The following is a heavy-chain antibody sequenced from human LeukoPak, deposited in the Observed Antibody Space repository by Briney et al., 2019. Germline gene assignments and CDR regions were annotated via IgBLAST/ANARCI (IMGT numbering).Heavy chain of an antibody. CDR3: ARDLENYYDSSGPVFDY. V-gene: IGHV1-69*13. J-gene: IGHJ4*02. CDR2: IIPIFGTA. Sequence: SVKVSCKASGGTFSSYAISWVRQAPGQGLEWMGGIIPIFGTANYAQKFQGRVTITADESTSTAYMELSSLRSEDTAVYYCARDLENYYDSSGPVFDYWGQGTLVTVSS. CDR1: GGTFSSYA. D-gene: IGHD3-22*01.